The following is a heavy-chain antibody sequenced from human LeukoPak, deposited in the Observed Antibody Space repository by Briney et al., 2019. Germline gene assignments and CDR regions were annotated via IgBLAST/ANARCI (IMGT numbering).Heavy chain of an antibody. J-gene: IGHJ4*02. V-gene: IGHV4-39*07. CDR3: ARGGQGRIAVADGGFDY. CDR1: GGSISSSSYY. D-gene: IGHD6-19*01. Sequence: SETLSLTCTVSGGSISSSSYYWGWIRQPPGKGLEWIGSIYYGGSTYYNPSLKSRVTISVDTSKNQFSLKLSSVTAADTAVYYCARGGQGRIAVADGGFDYWGQGTLVTVSS. CDR2: IYYGGST.